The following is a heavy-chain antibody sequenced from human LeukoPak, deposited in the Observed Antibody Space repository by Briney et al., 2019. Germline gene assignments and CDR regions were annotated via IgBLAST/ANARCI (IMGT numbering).Heavy chain of an antibody. J-gene: IGHJ4*02. CDR1: GGSFSGYY. D-gene: IGHD5-24*01. V-gene: IGHV4-34*01. CDR2: INHSGST. Sequence: SETLSLTCAVYGGSFSGYYWSCIRQPPGKGLEWIGEINHSGSTNYNPSLKSRVTISVDTSKNQFSLKLSSVTAADTAVYYCARGGDGYNYYFDYWGQGTLVTVSS. CDR3: ARGGDGYNYYFDY.